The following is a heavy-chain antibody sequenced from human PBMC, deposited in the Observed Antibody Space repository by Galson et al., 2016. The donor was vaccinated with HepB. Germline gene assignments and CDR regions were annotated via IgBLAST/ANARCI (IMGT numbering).Heavy chain of an antibody. CDR3: ARGVTGTPYFDF. V-gene: IGHV4-34*01. CDR2: INHSGSA. Sequence: SETLSLTCAVYGGSFSDYYWSWIRQSPGKGLGWIGEINHSGSANYNPSLKSRVTISVDRSKTQFSLKLRSVTAADTAVYYCARGVTGTPYFDFWGQGALVTVSS. D-gene: IGHD2-21*02. J-gene: IGHJ4*02. CDR1: GGSFSDYY.